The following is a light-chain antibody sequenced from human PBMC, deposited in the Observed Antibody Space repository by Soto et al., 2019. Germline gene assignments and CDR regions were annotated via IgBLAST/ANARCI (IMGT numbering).Light chain of an antibody. CDR1: QSVSSTH. Sequence: DIVLTQSPGTVSLSPGERATLSCRASQSVSSTHLAWYQQKPGQAPRLLIFGASYRAIGVPDRFSGSGSGTDFTLSISSLDPEDIAVYYCQQCQTSPFTFGQGTNLEIK. V-gene: IGKV3-20*01. CDR2: GAS. J-gene: IGKJ2*01. CDR3: QQCQTSPFT.